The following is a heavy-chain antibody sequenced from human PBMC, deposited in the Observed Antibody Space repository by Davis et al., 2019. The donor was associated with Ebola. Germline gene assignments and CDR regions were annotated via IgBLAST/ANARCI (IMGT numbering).Heavy chain of an antibody. D-gene: IGHD6-13*01. CDR1: GFTFSDYY. CDR3: ARDPASGYSSSWTPFDY. CDR2: INSGGDTI. V-gene: IGHV3-11*01. Sequence: GGSLRLSCAGSGFTFSDYYMSWFRQAPGKGLEWVSYINSGGDTIKYADSVMGRFTISRDNAENSLYLQMNSLRDEDTAVYYCARDPASGYSSSWTPFDYWGQGVLVTVSS. J-gene: IGHJ4*02.